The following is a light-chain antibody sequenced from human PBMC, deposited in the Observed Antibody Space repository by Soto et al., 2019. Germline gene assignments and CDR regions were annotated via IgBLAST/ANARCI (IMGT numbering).Light chain of an antibody. CDR1: QTINNNY. Sequence: EIVLTQSPGTLSLSPGERATLSCRASQTINNNYLAWYQQKPGQTPRLLVNAASNRATGIPDRFSGRGSGTDFTPTISSLEPEDFAVYYCQQYGLPPHSFGQGTRVEIK. CDR3: QQYGLPPHS. V-gene: IGKV3-20*01. J-gene: IGKJ2*01. CDR2: AAS.